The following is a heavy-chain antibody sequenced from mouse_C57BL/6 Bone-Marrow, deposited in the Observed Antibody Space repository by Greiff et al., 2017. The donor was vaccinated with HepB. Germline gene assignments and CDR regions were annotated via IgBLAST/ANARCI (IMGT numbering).Heavy chain of an antibody. V-gene: IGHV14-4*01. J-gene: IGHJ1*03. CDR1: GFNIKDDY. Sequence: DVQLQESGAELVRPGASVKLSCTASGFNIKDDYMHWVKQRPEQGLEWIGWIDPENGETEYASKFQGKATITADTSSNTAYLQLSSLTSEDTAVYYCTTTTVVDWYFDVWGTGTTVTVSS. CDR2: IDPENGET. CDR3: TTTTVVDWYFDV. D-gene: IGHD1-1*01.